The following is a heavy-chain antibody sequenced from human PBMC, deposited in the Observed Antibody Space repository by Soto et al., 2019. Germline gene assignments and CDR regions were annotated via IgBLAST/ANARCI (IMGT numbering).Heavy chain of an antibody. V-gene: IGHV3-23*01. CDR1: GFTFSSYA. Sequence: GGSLRLSCAASGFTFSSYAMSWVRQAPGKGLEWVSAISGSGGSTYYADSVKGRFTIFRDNSKNTLYLQMNSLRAEDTAVYYCANSGDTAMVTFDYWGQGTLVTVSS. J-gene: IGHJ4*02. D-gene: IGHD5-18*01. CDR2: ISGSGGST. CDR3: ANSGDTAMVTFDY.